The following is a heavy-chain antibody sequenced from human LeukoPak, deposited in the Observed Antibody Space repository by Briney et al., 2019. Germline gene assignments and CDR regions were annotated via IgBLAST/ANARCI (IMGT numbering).Heavy chain of an antibody. D-gene: IGHD5-12*01. CDR1: GGSISSYY. J-gene: IGHJ2*01. V-gene: IGHV4-59*08. CDR3: ARHEGGYTWYLGL. CDR2: IYYSGST. Sequence: SETLSLTCTVCGGSISSYYWSWIRQYPGKGLEWIGYIYYSGSTNYNPSLKSRVTISVDTSKNQFSLKLSSVTAADTAVYYCARHEGGYTWYLGLWGRGTLVTVSS.